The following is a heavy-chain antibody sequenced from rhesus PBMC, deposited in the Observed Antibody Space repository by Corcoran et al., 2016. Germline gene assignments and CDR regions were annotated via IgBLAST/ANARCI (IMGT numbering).Heavy chain of an antibody. CDR1: GGSISDSYR. D-gene: IGHD3-28*01. CDR3: ARDMIYYYFDY. Sequence: QVQLQESGPGVVKPSETLSLTCAVSGGSISDSYRWSWLRQPPGKGLEWIGYIYGSITSTNYNPSLKTRVTISKDTSKNQFSLKLSSVTAADTAVYYCARDMIYYYFDYWGQGVLVTVSS. J-gene: IGHJ4*01. V-gene: IGHV4S10*01. CDR2: IYGSITST.